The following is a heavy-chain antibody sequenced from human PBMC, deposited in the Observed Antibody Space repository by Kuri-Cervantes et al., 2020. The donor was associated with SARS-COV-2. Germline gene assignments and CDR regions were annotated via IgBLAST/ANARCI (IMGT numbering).Heavy chain of an antibody. V-gene: IGHV3-23*01. Sequence: LSLTCAGSGLTFSNYAMSWVRQAPGKGLKWVSGISFGGSTTYYADSVRGRFTISRDKAKNTLYLQMNSLRAEDTAVYYCARGPDGYIPNDAFDIWGQGTMVTVSS. D-gene: IGHD5-24*01. CDR2: ISFGGSTT. CDR3: ARGPDGYIPNDAFDI. J-gene: IGHJ3*02. CDR1: GLTFSNYA.